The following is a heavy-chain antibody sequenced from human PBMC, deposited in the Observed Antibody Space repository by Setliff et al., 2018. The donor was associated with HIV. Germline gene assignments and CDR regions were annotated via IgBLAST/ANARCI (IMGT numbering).Heavy chain of an antibody. CDR3: ARGPPLYNWNDKGHSFDI. D-gene: IGHD1-1*01. CDR1: RFTISDYN. CDR2: ISSSSTSI. V-gene: IGHV3-21*06. J-gene: IGHJ3*02. Sequence: PGGSLRLSCVGSRFTISDYNMNWVRQAPGKGLEWVSSISSSSTSIFYIDSVKGRFTISRENANNSLYLQMNSLRVDDTALYYCARGPPLYNWNDKGHSFDIWGLGTMVTVSS.